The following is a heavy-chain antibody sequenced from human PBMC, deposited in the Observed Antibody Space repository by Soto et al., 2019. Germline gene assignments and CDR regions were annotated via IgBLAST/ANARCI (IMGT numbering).Heavy chain of an antibody. V-gene: IGHV4-59*12. CDR2: IYFGGTT. CDR1: GASISSNF. D-gene: IGHD3-22*01. Sequence: SETLSLTCSVSGASISSNFWSWVLPPPGKGLEWIGYIYFGGTTQSNPSLKGRATISLDNAKNSLYLQMNSLRVEDTAVYYCARPTYYYDSSGPPAYRGQGTLVTVSS. J-gene: IGHJ4*02. CDR3: ARPTYYYDSSGPPAY.